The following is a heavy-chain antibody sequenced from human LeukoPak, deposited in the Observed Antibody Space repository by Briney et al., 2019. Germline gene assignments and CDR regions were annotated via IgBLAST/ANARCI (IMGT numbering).Heavy chain of an antibody. D-gene: IGHD6-13*01. V-gene: IGHV4-59*01. CDR3: ARGLLSSWYVSYYYYGMDV. CDR1: GGSISSYY. Sequence: SETLSLTCTVSGGSISSYYWSWIRQPPGKGLEWIGYIYYSGSTNYNPSLKSRVTISVDTSKNQFSLKLSSVTAADTAVYYCARGLLSSWYVSYYYYGMDVWGQGTTVTVSS. CDR2: IYYSGST. J-gene: IGHJ6*02.